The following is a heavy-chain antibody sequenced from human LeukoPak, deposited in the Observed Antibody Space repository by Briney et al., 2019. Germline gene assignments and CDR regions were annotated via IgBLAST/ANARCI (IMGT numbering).Heavy chain of an antibody. D-gene: IGHD3-3*01. CDR2: ISSSSSYI. V-gene: IGHV3-21*01. J-gene: IGHJ4*02. CDR1: GFTFSSYS. Sequence: GGSLRLSCAASGFTFSSYSMNWVRQAPGKGLEWVSSISSSSSYIYYADSVKGRFTISRDNAKNSLYLQMNSLRAEDTAVYYCARSGVRGRITIFGVVPFYFDYWGQGTLVTVSS. CDR3: ARSGVRGRITIFGVVPFYFDY.